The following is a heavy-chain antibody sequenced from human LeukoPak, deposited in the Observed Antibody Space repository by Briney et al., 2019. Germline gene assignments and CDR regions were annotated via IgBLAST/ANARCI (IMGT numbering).Heavy chain of an antibody. CDR1: GFTFSDYA. Sequence: GGSLRLSCVASGFTFSDYAMSWVRQAPGKGLEWVSVIYSGGSTYYADSVKGRFTISRHNPKNTLYLQVNSLRAEDTAVYYCARGISSSSWKWFDPWGQGTLVTVSS. CDR3: ARGISSSSWKWFDP. CDR2: IYSGGST. D-gene: IGHD6-13*01. V-gene: IGHV3-53*04. J-gene: IGHJ5*02.